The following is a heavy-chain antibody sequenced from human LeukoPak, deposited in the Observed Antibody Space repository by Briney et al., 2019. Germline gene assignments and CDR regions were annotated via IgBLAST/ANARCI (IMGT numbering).Heavy chain of an antibody. V-gene: IGHV3-48*01. J-gene: IGHJ4*02. CDR1: GFTFSSYS. D-gene: IGHD2-15*01. Sequence: GGSLRLSCAASGFTFSSYSMNWVRQAPGKGLEWVSYISSSSSTIYYADSVKGRFTISRDNAKNSLYLQMNSLRAEDTAVYYCARGMREYCSGGSCYSSTTYHNDYWGQGTLVTVSS. CDR3: ARGMREYCSGGSCYSSTTYHNDY. CDR2: ISSSSSTI.